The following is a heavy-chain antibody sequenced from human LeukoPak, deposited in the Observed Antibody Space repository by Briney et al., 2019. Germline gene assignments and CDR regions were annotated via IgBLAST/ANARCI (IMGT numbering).Heavy chain of an antibody. J-gene: IGHJ3*02. V-gene: IGHV3-11*01. Sequence: GGSLRLSCAASGCTFSDYYMSWIRQAPGKGLEGVAYISSSGSTIYYADSVKGRFTISRDNAKNSLYLQMNSLRAEDTAVYYCARPPLYDAFDIWGQGTMVTVSP. CDR1: GCTFSDYY. CDR3: ARPPLYDAFDI. CDR2: ISSSGSTI.